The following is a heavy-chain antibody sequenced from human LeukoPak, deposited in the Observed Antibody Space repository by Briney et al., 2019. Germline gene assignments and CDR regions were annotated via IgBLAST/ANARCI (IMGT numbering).Heavy chain of an antibody. CDR1: GYTFTSYG. V-gene: IGHV1-18*04. J-gene: IGHJ6*04. D-gene: IGHD3-10*01. CDR2: ISAYNGNT. CDR3: ARDRGKVITMVRGNYGMDV. Sequence: ASVKVSCKASGYTFTSYGISWVRQAPGQGLEWMGRISAYNGNTNYAQKLQGRVTMTTDTSTSTAYMELRSLRSDDTAVYYCARDRGKVITMVRGNYGMDVWGKGTTVTVSS.